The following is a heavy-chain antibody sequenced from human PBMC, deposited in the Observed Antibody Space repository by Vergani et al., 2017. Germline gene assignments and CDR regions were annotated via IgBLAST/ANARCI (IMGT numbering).Heavy chain of an antibody. D-gene: IGHD3-3*01. CDR3: ARLGDGYYYHCFDI. V-gene: IGHV5-51*01. CDR1: GYSFTSYW. CDR2: IYPDDSDT. J-gene: IGHJ3*02. Sequence: EVQLVQSGAEVKKPGESLKISCKGSGYSFTSYWIGWVRQLPGKGLEWMGIIYPDDSDTRYSPSFQGQVTISADKSISPAYLQWYSLQASDSAMYYCARLGDGYYYHCFDIWGQGTAVTVSS.